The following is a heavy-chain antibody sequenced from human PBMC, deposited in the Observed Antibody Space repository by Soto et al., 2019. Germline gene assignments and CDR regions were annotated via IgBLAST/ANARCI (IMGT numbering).Heavy chain of an antibody. V-gene: IGHV4-4*02. J-gene: IGHJ5*02. CDR3: APFSEYFPVFPFDP. D-gene: IGHD3-9*01. Sequence: SETLSLTCDVSGDAISSVNWWSWVRQVPGKGLEWIGEIYHSGSTNYHPSLKSRVTVSVDKSKNQFSLQLTSVTAADTAVYYSAPFSEYFPVFPFDPGAKGILVTVPS. CDR2: IYHSGST. CDR1: GDAISSVNW.